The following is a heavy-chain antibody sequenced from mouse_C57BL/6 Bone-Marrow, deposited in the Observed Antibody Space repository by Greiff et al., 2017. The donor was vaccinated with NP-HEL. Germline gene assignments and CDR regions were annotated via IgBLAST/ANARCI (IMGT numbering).Heavy chain of an antibody. CDR1: GFSLTSYA. D-gene: IGHD2-3*01. CDR3: ARTDGYYPDYYAMDY. Sequence: QVQLKESGPGLVAPSQSLSITCTVSGFSLTSYAISWVRQPPGKGLEWLGVIWTGGGTNYKSALKSRLSISKDNSKSQVFLKMNSLQTDDTARYYCARTDGYYPDYYAMDYWGQGTSVTVSS. CDR2: IWTGGGT. V-gene: IGHV2-9-1*01. J-gene: IGHJ4*01.